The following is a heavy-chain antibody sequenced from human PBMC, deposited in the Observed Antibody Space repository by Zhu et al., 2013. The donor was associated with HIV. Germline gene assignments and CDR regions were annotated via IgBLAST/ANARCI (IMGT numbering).Heavy chain of an antibody. Sequence: QVQLVQSGAEVKKPGASVKVSCKASGYTFTSYGISWVRQAPGQGLEWMGWISAYNGNTNYAQKLQGRVTMTTDTSTSTAYMELRSLRSDDTAVYYCARWGEYCSSTSCYISYYYYYYGMDVWGQGTTVTVSS. D-gene: IGHD2-2*02. CDR2: ISAYNGNT. CDR3: ARWGEYCSSTSCYISYYYYYYGMDV. J-gene: IGHJ6*02. V-gene: IGHV1-18*01. CDR1: GYTFTSYG.